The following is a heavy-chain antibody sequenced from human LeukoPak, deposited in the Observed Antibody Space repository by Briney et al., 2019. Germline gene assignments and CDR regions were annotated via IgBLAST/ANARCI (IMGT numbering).Heavy chain of an antibody. D-gene: IGHD6-19*01. CDR3: ARGGWYYDC. V-gene: IGHV4-61*08. J-gene: IGHJ4*02. Sequence: PSETLSLTCTVSGGSLSSGGYFWSWIRQHPGEGLEWIGYTYYSGSTKYSPSLKSRVTISVDTSKNQFSLKLSSVTAADTAVYYCARGGWYYDCWGQGTLVTVSS. CDR1: GGSLSSGGYF. CDR2: TYYSGST.